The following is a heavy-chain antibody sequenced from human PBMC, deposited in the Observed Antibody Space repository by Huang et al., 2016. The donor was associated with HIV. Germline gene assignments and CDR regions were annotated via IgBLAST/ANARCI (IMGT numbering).Heavy chain of an antibody. CDR2: ISYDAKTK. CDR3: AKGGSAAVVLDF. V-gene: IGHV3-30*18. J-gene: IGHJ4*02. D-gene: IGHD6-13*01. CDR1: GFTFSSYG. Sequence: QVQLVESGGGVVQPGRSLRISCAASGFTFSSYGMHWVRQAPGKGMEGVAGISYDAKTKYYADSVKGRFSISRDNSKTTVYLQLNSLRLEDTAVYYCAKGGSAAVVLDFWGQGTLVTVSS.